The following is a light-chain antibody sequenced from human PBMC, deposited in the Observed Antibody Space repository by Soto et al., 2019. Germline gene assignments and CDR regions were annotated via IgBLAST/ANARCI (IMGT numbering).Light chain of an antibody. CDR2: DAS. J-gene: IGKJ4*01. V-gene: IGKV1-33*01. Sequence: DIQMTQSPSSLSASVGDRITITCQASQDITNYLNWYQQKPGIAPKLLIYDASNLKTGVPSRFSGSRSGKDFTFTINSLQPEDIATYYCQQNDNLPLTFGGGTKVQIK. CDR1: QDITNY. CDR3: QQNDNLPLT.